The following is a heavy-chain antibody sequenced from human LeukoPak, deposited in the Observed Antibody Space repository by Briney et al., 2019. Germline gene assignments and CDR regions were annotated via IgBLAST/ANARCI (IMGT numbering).Heavy chain of an antibody. D-gene: IGHD3-10*01. Sequence: PGGSLRLSCAASGFTFSSYGMHWVRQAPGKGLEWVAFIRYDGSNKYYADSVKGRFTIPRDNSKNTLYLQMNSLRAEDTAVYYCARARYGSGSYYNLPIDYWGQGTLVTVSS. CDR2: IRYDGSNK. CDR3: ARARYGSGSYYNLPIDY. J-gene: IGHJ4*02. V-gene: IGHV3-30*02. CDR1: GFTFSSYG.